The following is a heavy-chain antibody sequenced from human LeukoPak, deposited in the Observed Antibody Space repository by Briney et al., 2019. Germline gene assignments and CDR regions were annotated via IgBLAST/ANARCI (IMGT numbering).Heavy chain of an antibody. Sequence: GGSLRLSCAASGFTFSGHYMLWLRQAPGKGLEAISYISHNGENKYYADSVKGRLSISRDNAKSSLYLQMNSLRVEDTAVYYCARDRHGYFAYWGQGTLVTVSS. J-gene: IGHJ4*02. CDR1: GFTFSGHY. D-gene: IGHD6-13*01. CDR3: ARDRHGYFAY. V-gene: IGHV3-11*01. CDR2: ISHNGENK.